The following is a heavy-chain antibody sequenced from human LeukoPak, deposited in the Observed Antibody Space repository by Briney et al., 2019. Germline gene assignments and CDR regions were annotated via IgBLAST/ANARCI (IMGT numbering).Heavy chain of an antibody. V-gene: IGHV4-4*02. J-gene: IGHJ4*02. Sequence: SGTLSLTCAVSGGSISSSNWWSWVRQPPGKGLEWIGEIYHSGSTNYNPSLKSRVTISVDTSKNQFSLKLSSVTAADTAVYYCARAQSIAAAGRWGQGTLVTVSS. D-gene: IGHD6-13*01. CDR3: ARAQSIAAAGR. CDR2: IYHSGST. CDR1: GGSISSSNW.